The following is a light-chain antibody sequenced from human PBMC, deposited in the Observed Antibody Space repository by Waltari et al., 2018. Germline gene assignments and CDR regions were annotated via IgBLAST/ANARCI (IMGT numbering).Light chain of an antibody. CDR2: GAS. Sequence: EMVLTQSPGTLPLSPGEEAPPPCVASQGVSSTFFAWYQQKHGQAPRILIYGASFRAAGIPDRFSGSASGTHFTLTISRLEPEDFAVYYCQQFSTSPWTFGQGTKVEFK. J-gene: IGKJ1*01. V-gene: IGKV3-20*01. CDR1: QGVSSTF. CDR3: QQFSTSPWT.